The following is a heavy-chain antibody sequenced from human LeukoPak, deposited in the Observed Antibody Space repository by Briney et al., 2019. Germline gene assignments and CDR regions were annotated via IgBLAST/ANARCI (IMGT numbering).Heavy chain of an antibody. CDR3: ARAARGYHY. V-gene: IGHV3-23*01. Sequence: PGGSLRLSCAASGFNLGGNAMAWVRQAPGKGLEWVSGIIGSGDITYYADSVKGRFTISRDNSKNTLYLQMSTLRADDTGVYYCARAARGYHYWGQGTLVTVSS. CDR1: GFNLGGNA. CDR2: IIGSGDIT. D-gene: IGHD5-12*01. J-gene: IGHJ4*02.